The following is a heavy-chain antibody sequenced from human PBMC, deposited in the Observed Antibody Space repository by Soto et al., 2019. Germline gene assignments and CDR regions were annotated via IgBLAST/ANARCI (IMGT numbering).Heavy chain of an antibody. CDR3: VRIRYQWTSSVLWLEP. V-gene: IGHV4-34*01. J-gene: IGHJ5*02. CDR1: GGSFSGYY. D-gene: IGHD3-16*01. Sequence: SETLSLTCAVYGGSFSGYYWSWIRQPPGKGLEWIGEINHSGSTNYNPSLKSRVTMSVDTSQNQFSLRLISVTAADTAMYFCVRIRYQWTSSVLWLEPWGQGIPVTVSS. CDR2: INHSGST.